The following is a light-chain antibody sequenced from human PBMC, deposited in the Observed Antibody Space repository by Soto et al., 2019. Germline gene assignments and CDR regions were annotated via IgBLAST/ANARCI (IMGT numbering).Light chain of an antibody. CDR3: QQYGSSPIT. Sequence: EIVLTQSPVTLSLSAAERSTLSCRVSQSVISTYLAWYQQKPGQAPRLLIYGASSRATGIPDRFSGSGSGTDFTLTISRLEPEDFAVYYCQQYGSSPITFGQGTRLEIK. CDR2: GAS. CDR1: QSVISTY. V-gene: IGKV3-20*01. J-gene: IGKJ5*01.